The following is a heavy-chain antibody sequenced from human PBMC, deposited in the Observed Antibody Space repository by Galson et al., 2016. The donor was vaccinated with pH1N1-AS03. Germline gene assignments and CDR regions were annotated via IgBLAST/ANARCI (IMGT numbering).Heavy chain of an antibody. J-gene: IGHJ4*02. CDR2: IYPAASDA. CDR1: GYSFTNYW. Sequence: QSGAEVKKPGESLKISCKGPGYSFTNYWIAWVRQLPGKGLEWMGIIYPAASDARDSPSFQGQVTISADTSNSTAYMQWNSLKASDTAMYYCARQRAVRAFDYWGQGTPVTVSS. V-gene: IGHV5-51*01. D-gene: IGHD3-10*01. CDR3: ARQRAVRAFDY.